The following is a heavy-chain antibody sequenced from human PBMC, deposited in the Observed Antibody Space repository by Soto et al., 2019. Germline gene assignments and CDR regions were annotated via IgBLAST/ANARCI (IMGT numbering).Heavy chain of an antibody. CDR3: AREDDYGYRYINYGLDV. J-gene: IGHJ6*02. Sequence: XGSLRLSCAASGVTFNIYALHWVRQAPGKGLEWVAVISFDGTKKYYSDSVKGRFTISRDNLKNTLYLQMNNLRVEDAALYFCAREDDYGYRYINYGLDVWGQGNTVTV. CDR2: ISFDGTKK. V-gene: IGHV3-30-3*01. D-gene: IGHD4-17*01. CDR1: GVTFNIYA.